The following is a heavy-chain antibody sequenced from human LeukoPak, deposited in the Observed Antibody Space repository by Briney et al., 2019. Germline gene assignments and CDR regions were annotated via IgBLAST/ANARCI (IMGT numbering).Heavy chain of an antibody. CDR2: FDPEDGET. CDR1: GYTLTELS. D-gene: IGHD3-22*01. Sequence: ASVKVSCKFSGYTLTELSMHGVRQAPGKGHEWMGGFDPEDGETIYAQKFQGRVTMTEYTSTDTAYMELSSLRSEDTAVYYCATDLVYYDSSGYGLDYWGQGTLVTVSS. CDR3: ATDLVYYDSSGYGLDY. J-gene: IGHJ4*02. V-gene: IGHV1-24*01.